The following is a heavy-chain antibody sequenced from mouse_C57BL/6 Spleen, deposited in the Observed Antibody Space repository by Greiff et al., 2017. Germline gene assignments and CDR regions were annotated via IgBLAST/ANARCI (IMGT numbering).Heavy chain of an antibody. Sequence: QVQLKESGPELVKPGASVKISCKASGYSFTSYYIHWVKQRPGQGLEWIGWIYPGSGNTKYNEKFKGKATLTADTSSSTAYMQLSSLTSEDSAVYYCARPLYYDYDGWFAYWGQGTLVTVSA. V-gene: IGHV1-66*01. CDR3: ARPLYYDYDGWFAY. CDR1: GYSFTSYY. D-gene: IGHD2-4*01. CDR2: IYPGSGNT. J-gene: IGHJ3*01.